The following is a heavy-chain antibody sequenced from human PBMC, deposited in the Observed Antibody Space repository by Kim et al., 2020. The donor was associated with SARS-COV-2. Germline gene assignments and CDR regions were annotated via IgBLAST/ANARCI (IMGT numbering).Heavy chain of an antibody. Sequence: YEDSVKGRLTSSRDNAKNTLYLQMNSLRAEDTAVYYCARENEMATIHFDYWGQGTLVTVSS. D-gene: IGHD5-12*01. CDR3: ARENEMATIHFDY. V-gene: IGHV3-74*01. J-gene: IGHJ4*02.